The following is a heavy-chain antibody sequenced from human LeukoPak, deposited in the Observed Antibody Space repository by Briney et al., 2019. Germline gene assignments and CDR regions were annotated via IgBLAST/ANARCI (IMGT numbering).Heavy chain of an antibody. Sequence: SETLSLTCAVSGGSISSGDYSWNWIRQPPGKGLEWIGSIYHSGTTYYNPSLKSRVTISVDRSKNQFSLKLSSVTAADTAAYYCARGYYGSGSYSDYWGQGTLVTVSP. J-gene: IGHJ4*02. CDR3: ARGYYGSGSYSDY. V-gene: IGHV4-30-2*01. D-gene: IGHD3-10*01. CDR2: IYHSGTT. CDR1: GGSISSGDYS.